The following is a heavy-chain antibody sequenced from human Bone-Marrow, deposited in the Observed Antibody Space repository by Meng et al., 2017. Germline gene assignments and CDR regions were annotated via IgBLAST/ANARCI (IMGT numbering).Heavy chain of an antibody. J-gene: IGHJ4*02. Sequence: QLQLQESGPGLGKPSETLSLTCNVSGGSISASSFYWGWIRQAPGKGLEWIGTLHDSGSTYYNPSLKSRVAISADTSNSQFSLKLSSVTAADTAVYYCARGARVAGTDYWGQGTLVTVSS. CDR1: GGSISASSFY. CDR2: LHDSGST. V-gene: IGHV4-39*07. CDR3: ARGARVAGTDY. D-gene: IGHD6-19*01.